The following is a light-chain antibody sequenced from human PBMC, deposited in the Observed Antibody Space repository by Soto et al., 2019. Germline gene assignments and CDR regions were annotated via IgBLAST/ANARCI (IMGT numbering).Light chain of an antibody. CDR3: QHYNSYSEA. Sequence: IHLTQSPSFLSASVGDRVTITCRPSQAVPNNMAWYQQKPGKAPKLLIYKASTLKSGVPSRFSGSGSGTEFTLTISSLQPDDFATYYCQHYNSYSEAFGQGTKVDIK. J-gene: IGKJ1*01. CDR1: QAVPNN. V-gene: IGKV1-5*03. CDR2: KAS.